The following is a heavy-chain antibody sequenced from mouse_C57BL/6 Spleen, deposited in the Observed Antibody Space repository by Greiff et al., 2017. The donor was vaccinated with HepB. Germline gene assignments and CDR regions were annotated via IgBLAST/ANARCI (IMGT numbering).Heavy chain of an antibody. CDR1: GYTFTDYN. CDR3: ARRYTNLRAWFAY. CDR2: INPNNGGT. Sequence: VQLQQSGPELVKPGASVKIPCKASGYTFTDYNMDWVKQSHGKSLEWIGDINPNNGGTIYNQKFKGKATLTVDKSSSTAYMELRILTSEDTAVYYCARRYTNLRAWFAYWGQGTLVTVSA. J-gene: IGHJ3*01. V-gene: IGHV1-18*01. D-gene: IGHD2-5*01.